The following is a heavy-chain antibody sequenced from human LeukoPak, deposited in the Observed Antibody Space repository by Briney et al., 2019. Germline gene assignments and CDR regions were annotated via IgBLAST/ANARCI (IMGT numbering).Heavy chain of an antibody. J-gene: IGHJ4*02. CDR2: ITGSGNSI. CDR1: GFTFSNYE. CDR3: ARESARCGGDCNDY. V-gene: IGHV3-48*03. Sequence: GGSLRLSCAASGFTFSNYEMNWVRQAPGKGLEWVSYITGSGNSINYADSVRGRFTISRDNAGSSLYLQMNSLRAEDTAAYYCARESARCGGDCNDYWGQGTLVTVSS. D-gene: IGHD2-21*02.